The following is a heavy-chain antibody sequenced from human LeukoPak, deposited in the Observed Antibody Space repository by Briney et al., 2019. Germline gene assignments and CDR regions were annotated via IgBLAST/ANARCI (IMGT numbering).Heavy chain of an antibody. CDR3: ARHIPWSGVVGYLEY. CDR2: VYPGDSDT. Sequence: GESLKISCKGSGYSFTSYWIGWVRQMPGKGLEWMGIVYPGDSDTRYSPSFQGQVTISADKSISTAYLQWSSLKASDTAMYYCARHIPWSGVVGYLEYWGQGTLVTVSS. D-gene: IGHD2-2*01. V-gene: IGHV5-51*01. CDR1: GYSFTSYW. J-gene: IGHJ4*02.